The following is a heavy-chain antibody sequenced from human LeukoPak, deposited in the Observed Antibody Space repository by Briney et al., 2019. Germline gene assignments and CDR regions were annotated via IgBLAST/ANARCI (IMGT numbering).Heavy chain of an antibody. Sequence: PGGSLRLSCAASGFTFSSYGMHWVRQAPGKGLEWVAFIGYGGSNKYTADSARGRFTLSRDNSKDTLYLQMNSLRAEDTAVYYCAKRGGTTVTTSNFHMDVWGKGTTVTVSS. J-gene: IGHJ6*03. CDR3: AKRGGTTVTTSNFHMDV. V-gene: IGHV3-30*02. D-gene: IGHD4-17*01. CDR1: GFTFSSYG. CDR2: IGYGGSNK.